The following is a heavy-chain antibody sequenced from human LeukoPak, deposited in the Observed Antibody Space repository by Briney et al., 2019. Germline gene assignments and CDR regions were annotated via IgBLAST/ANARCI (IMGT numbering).Heavy chain of an antibody. Sequence: PSETLSLTCTVSGGSISSYYWSWIGQPPGKGLEWIGYIYYSGSTNYNPSLKSRVTISVDTSKNQFSLKLSSATAADTAVYYCARGRGSGSYSPFFDYWGQGTLVTVSS. CDR2: IYYSGST. D-gene: IGHD3-10*01. CDR3: ARGRGSGSYSPFFDY. CDR1: GGSISSYY. V-gene: IGHV4-59*01. J-gene: IGHJ4*02.